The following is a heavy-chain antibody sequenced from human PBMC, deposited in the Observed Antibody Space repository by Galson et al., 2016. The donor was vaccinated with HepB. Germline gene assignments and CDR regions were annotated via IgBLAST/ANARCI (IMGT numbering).Heavy chain of an antibody. CDR2: IYSDYGGGYT. CDR3: AMHDYLTK. CDR1: GFSVTDDF. Sequence: SLRLSCAASGFSVTDDFVSWVRQTPGKGLEWVSVIYSDYGGGYTYYVDSVKGRFTVYRDNSENTIYLQMDSLRVEDTALYYCAMHDYLTKWGQGVLVTVSS. D-gene: IGHD3-9*01. V-gene: IGHV3-53*01. J-gene: IGHJ4*02.